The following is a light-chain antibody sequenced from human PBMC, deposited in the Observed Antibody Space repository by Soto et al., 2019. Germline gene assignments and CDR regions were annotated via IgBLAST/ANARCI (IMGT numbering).Light chain of an antibody. J-gene: IGLJ3*02. V-gene: IGLV1-44*01. CDR1: SSNIGSNT. CDR3: ATWDDALNVWV. Sequence: QSLLTQPPSVSGTPGQRVTISCSGSSSNIGSNTVNWYQQLPGTAPKLLIYHDNKRPSGVPDRVSGSKSGTSASLAISGVQSEDDADYYCATWDDALNVWVFGGGTKLTVL. CDR2: HDN.